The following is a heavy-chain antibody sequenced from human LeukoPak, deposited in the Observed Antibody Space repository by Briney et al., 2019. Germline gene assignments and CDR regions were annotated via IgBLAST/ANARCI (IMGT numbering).Heavy chain of an antibody. D-gene: IGHD3-22*01. V-gene: IGHV1-46*01. Sequence: ASVKVSCKASGYTFTSYNIHWVRQAPGQGLEWMGIVNPSTGSSSYAQKFQGRVSMTRDTSTSTVDMELSSLRSEDTAVYYCAREGYYDSSGSNREGFDYWGQGTLVTVSS. J-gene: IGHJ4*02. CDR3: AREGYYDSSGSNREGFDY. CDR1: GYTFTSYN. CDR2: VNPSTGSS.